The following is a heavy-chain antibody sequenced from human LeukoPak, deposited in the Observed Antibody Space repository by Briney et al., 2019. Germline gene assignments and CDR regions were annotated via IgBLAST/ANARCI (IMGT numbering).Heavy chain of an antibody. J-gene: IGHJ3*02. CDR2: IYYSGST. CDR1: GGSISSSSYY. D-gene: IGHD3-22*01. V-gene: IGHV4-39*01. CDR3: ARGSGITMIVVVSHAFDI. Sequence: PSETLSLTCTVSGGSISSSSYYWGWIRQPPGKGLEWIGSIYYSGSTYYNPSLNSRVTISVDTSKNQFSLKLSSVTAADTAVYYCARGSGITMIVVVSHAFDIWGQGTMVTVSS.